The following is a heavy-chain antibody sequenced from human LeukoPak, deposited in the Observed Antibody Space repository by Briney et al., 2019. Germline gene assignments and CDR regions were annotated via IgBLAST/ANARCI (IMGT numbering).Heavy chain of an antibody. J-gene: IGHJ3*02. V-gene: IGHV3-74*01. CDR2: INSDGRST. Sequence: PGGSLRLSCAASGFTFSDYWMHWVRQAPGKGLVWVSRINSDGRSTKYADSVKGRFTISRDNANNTRYLQMNSLRAEDTAVYYCVRDRAVSPFPPAAFDMWGQGTMVTVAS. CDR1: GFTFSDYW. CDR3: VRDRAVSPFPPAAFDM. D-gene: IGHD4-17*01.